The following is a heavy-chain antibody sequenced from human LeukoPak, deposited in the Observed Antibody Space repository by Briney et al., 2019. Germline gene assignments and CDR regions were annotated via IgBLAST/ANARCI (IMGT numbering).Heavy chain of an antibody. CDR3: ARDRSPNWAYWYFDL. CDR1: GFTFSNYW. J-gene: IGHJ2*01. Sequence: GGSLRLSCAASGFTFSNYWMSWVRQAPGKGLEWVAHINQDGSEKYYVDSVKGRFTISRDNAKNSLYLQMNSLRVEDTAVYYCARDRSPNWAYWYFDLWGRGTLVTVSS. D-gene: IGHD7-27*01. V-gene: IGHV3-7*04. CDR2: INQDGSEK.